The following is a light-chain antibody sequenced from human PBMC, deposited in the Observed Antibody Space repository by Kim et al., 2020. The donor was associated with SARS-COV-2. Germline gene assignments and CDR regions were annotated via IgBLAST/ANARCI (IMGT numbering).Light chain of an antibody. CDR3: CSYAGSYTLL. CDR2: DVS. Sequence: GQSMTISCAGSTSDLAAYNFVSWYQQHPGKAPKLMIYDVSERPSGVPDRFSGSKSGKTASLTISGLQAEDEGDYYCCSYAGSYTLLFGGGTKLTVL. J-gene: IGLJ3*02. V-gene: IGLV2-11*03. CDR1: TSDLAAYNF.